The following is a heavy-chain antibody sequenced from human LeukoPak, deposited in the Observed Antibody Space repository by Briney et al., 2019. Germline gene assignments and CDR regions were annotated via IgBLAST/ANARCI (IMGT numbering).Heavy chain of an antibody. CDR3: ARVYLYYDILTGYGNYFDY. Sequence: GGSLRLSCAAFGFTFSSYAMSWVRQAPGKGLEWVANIKQDGSEKYYVDSVKGRFTISRDNAKNSLYLQMNSLRAEDTAVYYCARVYLYYDILTGYGNYFDYWGQGTLVTVSS. J-gene: IGHJ4*02. CDR1: GFTFSSYA. D-gene: IGHD3-9*01. CDR2: IKQDGSEK. V-gene: IGHV3-7*01.